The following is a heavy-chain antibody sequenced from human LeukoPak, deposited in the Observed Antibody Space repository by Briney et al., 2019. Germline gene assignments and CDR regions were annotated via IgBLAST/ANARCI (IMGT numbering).Heavy chain of an antibody. Sequence: PGGSLRLSCAVSGFTFSGFWMSWSRQAPGKGLEWVASINSDGSEGYYADVVKGRFTISRDNAKNSLYLQMNSLRAEDTAVYYCARGTTVTSDYWGQGTLVTVSS. D-gene: IGHD4-17*01. CDR2: INSDGSEG. CDR3: ARGTTVTSDY. J-gene: IGHJ4*02. CDR1: GFTFSGFW. V-gene: IGHV3-7*03.